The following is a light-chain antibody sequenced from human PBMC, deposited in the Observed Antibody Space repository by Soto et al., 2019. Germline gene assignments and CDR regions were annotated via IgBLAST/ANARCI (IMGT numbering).Light chain of an antibody. CDR3: QQYGHSPPT. Sequence: ELVLTQSPGTLSLSPGERATLSCRASQSVSSSYLAWYQQKHGQAPRFLIYGASSRATGIPDRFSGSGSGTDLTITISRLEPEDCEVYDGQQYGHSPPTFGQGTKVDIK. CDR1: QSVSSSY. J-gene: IGKJ1*01. CDR2: GAS. V-gene: IGKV3-20*01.